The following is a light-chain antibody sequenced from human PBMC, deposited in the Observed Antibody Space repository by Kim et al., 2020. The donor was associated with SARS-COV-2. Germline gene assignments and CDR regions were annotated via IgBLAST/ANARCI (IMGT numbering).Light chain of an antibody. CDR2: QDK. Sequence: SYELTQPPSVSVSPGQTASISCSGNDLEDKFICWYQQKPGQSPLLVIYQDKKRPSGIPERFSGSASGNTATLTISGTQAMDEADYYCQVWESDTGVFGTG. J-gene: IGLJ1*01. CDR3: QVWESDTGV. CDR1: DLEDKF. V-gene: IGLV3-1*01.